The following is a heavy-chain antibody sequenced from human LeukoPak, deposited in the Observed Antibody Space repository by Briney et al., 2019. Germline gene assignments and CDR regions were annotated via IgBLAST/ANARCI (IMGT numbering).Heavy chain of an antibody. V-gene: IGHV4-34*01. D-gene: IGHD2-15*01. CDR2: INHSGST. CDR3: ARGSQSLGYCSGGSCRAKIFDY. Sequence: SETLSLTCTVSGGSISSYYWSWIRQPPGKGLEWIGEINHSGSTNYNPSLKSRVTISVDTSKNQFSLKLSSVTAADTAVYYCARGSQSLGYCSGGSCRAKIFDYWGQGTWSPSPQ. J-gene: IGHJ4*02. CDR1: GGSISSYY.